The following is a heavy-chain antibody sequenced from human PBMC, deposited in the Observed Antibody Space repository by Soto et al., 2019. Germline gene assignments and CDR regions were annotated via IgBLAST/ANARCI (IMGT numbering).Heavy chain of an antibody. CDR3: ARLLGWSVDD. CDR2: IYYSGST. V-gene: IGHV4-59*08. Sequence: QGQLQESGPGLVKPSETLSLTGTVSGGSISSYYWSWIRQPPGKGLEWIGYIYYSGSTNYNPSLKGRVTISVATSKNQFSLKLSSVTAAGMAVYYCARLLGWSVDDWGQGNLVTVSS. CDR1: GGSISSYY. D-gene: IGHD6-19*01. J-gene: IGHJ4*02.